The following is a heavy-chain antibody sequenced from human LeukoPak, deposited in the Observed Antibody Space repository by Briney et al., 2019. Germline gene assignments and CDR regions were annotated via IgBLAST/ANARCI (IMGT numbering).Heavy chain of an antibody. D-gene: IGHD3-9*01. J-gene: IGHJ4*02. CDR2: TYYRSKWYN. V-gene: IGHV6-1*01. CDR3: AKDEGDGLRYFDWPTD. CDR1: GDSVSSNSAA. Sequence: SQTLSPTCAISGDSVSSNSAAWNWIRQSPSRGLEWLGRTYYRSKWYNDYAVSVKSRITINPDTSKNQFSLQLNSVTPEDTAVYYCAKDEGDGLRYFDWPTDWGQGTLVTVSS.